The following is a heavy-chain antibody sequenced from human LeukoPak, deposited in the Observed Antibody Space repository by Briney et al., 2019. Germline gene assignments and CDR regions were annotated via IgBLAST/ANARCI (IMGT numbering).Heavy chain of an antibody. CDR3: ARDRFFGVVRTFYYYYYMDV. Sequence: PGGSLRLSCAASGFTFSSYAMHWVRQAPGKGLEWVAVISYDGSNKYYADSVKGRFTISRDNSKNTLYLQMNSLRAEDTAVYYCARDRFFGVVRTFYYYYYMDVWGKGTTVTVSS. CDR1: GFTFSSYA. D-gene: IGHD3-3*01. CDR2: ISYDGSNK. V-gene: IGHV3-30*04. J-gene: IGHJ6*03.